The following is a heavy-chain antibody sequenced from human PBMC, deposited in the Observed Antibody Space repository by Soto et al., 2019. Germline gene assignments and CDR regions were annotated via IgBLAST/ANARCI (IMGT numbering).Heavy chain of an antibody. CDR2: IIPMFGTA. V-gene: IGHV1-69*13. CDR3: AREESTGKTSYGR. J-gene: IGHJ4*02. CDR1: GGTFSSYA. Sequence: SVKVSCKASGGTFSSYAISWVRQAPGQGLEWMGGIIPMFGTANYAQKFQGRVTITADESTSTAYMELSSLRSEDTAVYYCAREESTGKTSYGRWGPGNLGTVSS. D-gene: IGHD3-10*01.